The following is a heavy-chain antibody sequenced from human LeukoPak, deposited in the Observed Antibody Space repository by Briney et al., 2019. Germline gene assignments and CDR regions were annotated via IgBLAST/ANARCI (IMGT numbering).Heavy chain of an antibody. CDR2: IHNISREI. V-gene: IGHV3-48*02. D-gene: IGHD3-10*01. CDR3: ARDRAYAFDN. Sequence: GGSLRLSCAASGFTFSSYSMNWVRQAPGKGLEWVSYIHNISREIYYGDSVKGRFTISTNNAKNSVYLQMNSLRDEDTAVYYCARDRAYAFDNWGQGTMVTVSS. J-gene: IGHJ3*02. CDR1: GFTFSSYS.